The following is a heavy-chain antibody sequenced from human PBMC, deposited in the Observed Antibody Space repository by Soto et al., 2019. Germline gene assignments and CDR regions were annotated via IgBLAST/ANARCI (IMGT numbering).Heavy chain of an antibody. J-gene: IGHJ6*02. CDR3: AKASQWLVPFYYYGMDV. V-gene: IGHV3-23*01. Sequence: GGSLRLSCAASAFTFSSYAMSWVRQAPGKGLEWVSAISGRGGATYYADSVKGRFTISRDNSNNTLFLQMNSLRAEDTAVYFCAKASQWLVPFYYYGMDVWGQGTTVTVSS. D-gene: IGHD6-19*01. CDR2: ISGRGGAT. CDR1: AFTFSSYA.